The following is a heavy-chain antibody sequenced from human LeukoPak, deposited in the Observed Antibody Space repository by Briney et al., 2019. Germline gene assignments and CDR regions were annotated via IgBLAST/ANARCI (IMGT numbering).Heavy chain of an antibody. CDR3: ARINRPNRYYYYYYGMDV. J-gene: IGHJ6*02. Sequence: GRSLRLSCAASGFTFSSYAMHWVRQAPGKGLEWVAVISYDGSNKYYADSVKGRFTISRDNSKNTLYLQMNSLRAEDTAVYYCARINRPNRYYYYYYGMDVWGQGTTVTVSS. CDR1: GFTFSSYA. CDR2: ISYDGSNK. D-gene: IGHD2/OR15-2a*01. V-gene: IGHV3-30-3*01.